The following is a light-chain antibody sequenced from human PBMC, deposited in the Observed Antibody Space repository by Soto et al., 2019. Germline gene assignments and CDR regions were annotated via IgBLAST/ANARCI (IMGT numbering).Light chain of an antibody. CDR2: GAS. Sequence: EIVMTQSPSTLSVSPGEGATLSCRASQSLSSSLAWYQQKPGQAPRLLIYGASTRATGIPARFSGSGSGTDYALTITNLEPEDFAIYYCQQRSNWPWTFGQGTKV. CDR1: QSLSSS. J-gene: IGKJ1*01. CDR3: QQRSNWPWT. V-gene: IGKV3-11*01.